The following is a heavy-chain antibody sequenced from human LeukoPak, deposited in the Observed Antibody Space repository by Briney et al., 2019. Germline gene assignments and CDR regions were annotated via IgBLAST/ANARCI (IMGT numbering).Heavy chain of an antibody. J-gene: IGHJ5*02. D-gene: IGHD6-13*01. CDR1: GYTFTSYD. CDR2: MNPNSGNT. Sequence: ASVKVSCKASGYTFTSYDINWVRQATGQGLEWMGWMNPNSGNTGYAQKFQGRVTMTRNTSTSTAYMELSSLRSEDTAVYYCARGRDSSSWYSRGDWFDPWGQGTLVTVSS. V-gene: IGHV1-8*01. CDR3: ARGRDSSSWYSRGDWFDP.